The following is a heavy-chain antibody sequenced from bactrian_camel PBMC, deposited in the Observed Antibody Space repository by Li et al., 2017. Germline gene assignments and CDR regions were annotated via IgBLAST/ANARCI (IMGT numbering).Heavy chain of an antibody. Sequence: QVQLVESGGGSVQAGGSLGLSCDASGYTGSRYCRAWFRQTPGKERERVAGPTLGGGIPYYLDSVKGRFTTSQDNAKSTLYLQLNNLKTEDTGMYTCARGFYSHDFDLGIRGRGTQVTVS. D-gene: IGHD5*01. CDR3: ARGFYSHDFDLGI. CDR2: PTLGGGIP. J-gene: IGHJ4*01. V-gene: IGHV3S1*01. CDR1: GYTGSRYC.